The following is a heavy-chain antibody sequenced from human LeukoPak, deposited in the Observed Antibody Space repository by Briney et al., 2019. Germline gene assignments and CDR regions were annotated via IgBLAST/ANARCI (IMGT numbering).Heavy chain of an antibody. D-gene: IGHD3-22*01. CDR2: IRYDGSNK. Sequence: GGSLRLSCAASGFILSSYGMHWVRQAPGKGLEWVAFIRYDGSNKYYADSVKGRFTISRDNSKNTLYLQMNSLRAEDTAVYYCARRTLSSGYYYCFDYWGQGTLVTVSS. J-gene: IGHJ4*02. CDR1: GFILSSYG. CDR3: ARRTLSSGYYYCFDY. V-gene: IGHV3-30*02.